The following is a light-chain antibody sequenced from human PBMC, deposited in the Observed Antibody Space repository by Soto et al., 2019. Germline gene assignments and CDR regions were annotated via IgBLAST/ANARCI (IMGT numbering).Light chain of an antibody. J-gene: IGLJ1*01. CDR1: SSDVGGYDY. CDR3: SSYAGNTKGV. Sequence: QSALTQPPSASGSPGQSVTISCTGTSSDVGGYDYVSWYQQHPGKAPKLMIFEVSKRPSGVPDRFSGSKSGNTASLTVSGLQAEDEADYYCSSYAGNTKGVFGTGTKVTAL. V-gene: IGLV2-8*01. CDR2: EVS.